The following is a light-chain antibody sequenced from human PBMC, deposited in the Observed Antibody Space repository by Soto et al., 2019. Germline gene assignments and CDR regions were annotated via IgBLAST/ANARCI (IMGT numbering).Light chain of an antibody. CDR1: SSDVGTHGY. CDR2: DVT. CDR3: QSADSSGTYYV. V-gene: IGLV2-8*01. Sequence: QSALTQPPSASGSPGQSVTISCTGTSSDVGTHGYVSWYQQHAGKAPKLMIYDVTKRPSGVPDRFSGSKSANTASLTVSGLQAEDEADYYCQSADSSGTYYVFGTGTKVTVL. J-gene: IGLJ1*01.